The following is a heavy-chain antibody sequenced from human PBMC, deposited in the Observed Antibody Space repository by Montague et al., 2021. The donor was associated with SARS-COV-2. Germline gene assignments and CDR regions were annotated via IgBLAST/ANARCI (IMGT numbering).Heavy chain of an antibody. CDR1: GYSFTKYW. V-gene: IGHV5-51*01. CDR3: ARRGFDTSGYYSYFDY. D-gene: IGHD3-22*01. CDR2: IYPGDSDS. Sequence: QSGAEVKKPGESLKISSNGSGYSFTKYWIGWVRQMPGKGLEWMGIIYPGDSDSRYSPSFQGQVTISADKSISTAYLQWSSLEASDTAMYYCARRGFDTSGYYSYFDYWGQGTLVTVSS. J-gene: IGHJ4*02.